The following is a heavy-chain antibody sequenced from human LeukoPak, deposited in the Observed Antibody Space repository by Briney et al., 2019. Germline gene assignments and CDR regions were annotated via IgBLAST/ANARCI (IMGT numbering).Heavy chain of an antibody. CDR1: GFTFGDYA. Sequence: GGSLRLSCTASGFTFGDYAMSWFRQAPGKGLEWVGFIRSKAYGGTTEYAASVKGRFTISRDDSKSIAYLQMNSLKTEDTAVYYCTRDLGGATSNSWYDFDYWGQGTLVTVSS. D-gene: IGHD6-13*01. CDR3: TRDLGGATSNSWYDFDY. V-gene: IGHV3-49*03. CDR2: IRSKAYGGTT. J-gene: IGHJ4*02.